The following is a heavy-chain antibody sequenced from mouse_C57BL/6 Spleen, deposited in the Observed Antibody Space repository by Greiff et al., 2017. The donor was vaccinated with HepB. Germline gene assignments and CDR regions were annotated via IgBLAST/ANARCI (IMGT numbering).Heavy chain of an antibody. CDR1: GYTFTSYW. V-gene: IGHV1-69*01. CDR3: ARSELLRYPFAY. CDR2: IDPSDSYT. D-gene: IGHD1-1*01. J-gene: IGHJ3*01. Sequence: QVQLQQPGAELVMPGASVKLSCKASGYTFTSYWMHWVKQRPGQGLEWIGEIDPSDSYTNYNQKFKGKSTLTVDKSSSTAYMQLSSLTSEDSAVYYCARSELLRYPFAYWGQGTLVTVSA.